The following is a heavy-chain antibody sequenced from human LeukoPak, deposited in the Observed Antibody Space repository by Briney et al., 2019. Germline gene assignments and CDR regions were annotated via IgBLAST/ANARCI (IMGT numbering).Heavy chain of an antibody. V-gene: IGHV4-31*03. J-gene: IGHJ4*02. CDR1: GGSISSGDYY. CDR2: IYYSGST. Sequence: SETLSLTCTVSGGSISSGDYYWSWIRQHPGKGLEWIGYIYYSGSTYYNPSLKSRVTISLDTFKNQFSLKLSSVTAANTAVYYCARDQEDSGTDYWGQGTLVTVS. CDR3: ARDQEDSGTDY. D-gene: IGHD3-10*01.